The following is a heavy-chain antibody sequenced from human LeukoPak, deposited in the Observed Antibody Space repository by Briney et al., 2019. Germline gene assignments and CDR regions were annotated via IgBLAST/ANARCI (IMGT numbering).Heavy chain of an antibody. CDR2: ISRSSGTI. V-gene: IGHV3-48*04. Sequence: GGSLRLSCAASGFTFSSYNLNWVRQAPGKGLEWVSYISRSSGTIYYADSVKGRFTISRDNAKNSLYLQMNSLRAEDTAVYYCARGGDPDYWGQGILVTVSS. CDR3: ARGGDPDY. D-gene: IGHD2-21*02. J-gene: IGHJ4*02. CDR1: GFTFSSYN.